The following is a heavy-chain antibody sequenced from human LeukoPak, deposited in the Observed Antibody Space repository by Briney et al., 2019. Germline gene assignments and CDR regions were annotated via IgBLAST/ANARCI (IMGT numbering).Heavy chain of an antibody. Sequence: GGSLRLYCAASGFTVSSNYMSWVRQAPGKGLEWVSVIYSGGSTYYADSVKGRFTNSRDNSKNTLYLQMNSLRAEDTAVYYYARDLMGCSSTSCYEQFDYWGQGTLVTVSS. J-gene: IGHJ4*02. CDR3: ARDLMGCSSTSCYEQFDY. D-gene: IGHD2-2*01. CDR2: IYSGGST. CDR1: GFTVSSNY. V-gene: IGHV3-66*02.